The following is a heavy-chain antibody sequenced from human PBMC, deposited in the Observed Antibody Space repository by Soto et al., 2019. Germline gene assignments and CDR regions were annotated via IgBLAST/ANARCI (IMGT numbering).Heavy chain of an antibody. V-gene: IGHV3-64*01. CDR3: ARDRNYYDSSGYYDAFDI. D-gene: IGHD3-22*01. J-gene: IGHJ3*02. CDR1: GFTFSSYA. CDR2: ISSNGGST. Sequence: GGSLRLSCAASGFTFSSYAMHWVRQAPWKGLEYVSAISSNGGSTYYANSVKGRFTISRDNSKNTLYLQMGSLRAEDMAVYYCARDRNYYDSSGYYDAFDIWGQGTMVTVSS.